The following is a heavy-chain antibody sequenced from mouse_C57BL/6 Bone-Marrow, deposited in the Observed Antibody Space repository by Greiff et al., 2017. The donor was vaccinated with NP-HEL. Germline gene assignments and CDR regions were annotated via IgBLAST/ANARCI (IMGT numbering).Heavy chain of an antibody. D-gene: IGHD2-3*01. J-gene: IGHJ4*01. V-gene: IGHV5-4*03. Sequence: EVKVVESGGGLVKPGGSLKLSCAASGFTFSSYAMSWVRQTPEKRLEWVATISDGGSYTYYPDNVKGRFTISRDNAKNHLYLQMSHLKSEDTAMYYCASPRWLLQGAMDDWGQGTSVTVSS. CDR2: ISDGGSYT. CDR1: GFTFSSYA. CDR3: ASPRWLLQGAMDD.